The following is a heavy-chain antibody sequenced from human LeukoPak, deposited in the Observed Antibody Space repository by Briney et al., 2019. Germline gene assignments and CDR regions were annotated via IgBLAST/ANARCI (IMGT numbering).Heavy chain of an antibody. V-gene: IGHV3-74*01. CDR2: INSDGTT. CDR3: ARRFGQLWFDY. D-gene: IGHD5-18*01. CDR1: GFSFSSTW. J-gene: IGHJ4*02. Sequence: PGGSLRLSCAASGFSFSSTWMHWVRQAPGEGLVWVSRINSDGTTTYADSVKGRFTISRDNAKNTLYLQMNSLRVEDTAVYYCARRFGQLWFDYWDQGTLVTVSS.